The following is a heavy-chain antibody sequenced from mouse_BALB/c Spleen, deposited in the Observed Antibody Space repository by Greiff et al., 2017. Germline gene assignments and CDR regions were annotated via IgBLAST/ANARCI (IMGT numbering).Heavy chain of an antibody. D-gene: IGHD2-4*01. CDR1: GYAFTNYL. J-gene: IGHJ3*01. Sequence: VQLQQSGAELVRPGTSVKVSCTASGYAFTNYLIEWVKQRPGQGLEWIGVINPGSGGTNYNEKFKGKATLTADNSSSTAYMQLSSLTSDDSAVYFCARATMITGFAYWGQGTLVTVSA. CDR2: INPGSGGT. CDR3: ARATMITGFAY. V-gene: IGHV1-54*01.